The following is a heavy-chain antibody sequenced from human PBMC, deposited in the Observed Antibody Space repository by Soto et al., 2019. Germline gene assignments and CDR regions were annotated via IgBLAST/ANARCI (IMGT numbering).Heavy chain of an antibody. D-gene: IGHD4-4*01. J-gene: IGHJ4*02. Sequence: QVQLQESGPGLVKPSQTLSLTCAVSGVSINAGGYSWNWIRQSPGKALEWMGHIYQSGSTYYKPSSKGRITISVDISKNDFSLEVTSVTTADTAVYSCARGDYNDDFDFWGQGALVTVSS. V-gene: IGHV4-30-2*06. CDR1: GVSINAGGYS. CDR2: IYQSGST. CDR3: ARGDYNDDFDF.